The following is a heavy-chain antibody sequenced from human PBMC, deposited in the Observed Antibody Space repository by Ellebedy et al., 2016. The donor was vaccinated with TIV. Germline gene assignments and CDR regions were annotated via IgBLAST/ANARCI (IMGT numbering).Heavy chain of an antibody. CDR2: ISYDGNHK. J-gene: IGHJ4*02. V-gene: IGHV3-30*18. Sequence: GESLKISCAASGFSFSSYGMHWVRQAPGKGLEWVAVISYDGNHKYYADSVKGRFTISRDNSKNTLYLQMNSLRAEDTAVYYCAKYSPPDGDYWGQGTLVTASS. CDR3: AKYSPPDGDY. D-gene: IGHD5-18*01. CDR1: GFSFSSYG.